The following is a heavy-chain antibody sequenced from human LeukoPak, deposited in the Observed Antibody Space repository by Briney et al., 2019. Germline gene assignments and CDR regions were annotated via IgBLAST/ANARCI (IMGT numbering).Heavy chain of an antibody. D-gene: IGHD6-13*01. V-gene: IGHV3-64D*06. CDR2: ISSNGGST. J-gene: IGHJ4*02. CDR3: VKSSGYSSSWGVY. CDR1: GFTFSSYD. Sequence: GGSLRLYCSASGFTFSSYDMHWVRQAPGNGLEYVSAISSNGGSTYYADSVKGRFTISRDNSKNTLYLQMSSLRAEDTAVYYCVKSSGYSSSWGVYWGQGTLVTVSS.